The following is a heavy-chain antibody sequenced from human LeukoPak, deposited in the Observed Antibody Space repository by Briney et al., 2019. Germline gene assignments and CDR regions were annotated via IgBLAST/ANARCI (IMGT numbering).Heavy chain of an antibody. D-gene: IGHD2-15*01. V-gene: IGHV3-53*01. CDR2: FYSGGAT. Sequence: GGSLRLSCAASGFIVSANYMSWVRQTPGKGLEWVSIFYSGGATFYVDSVKGRFTISRDNSKNMLYLQMNSLRAEDTAAYYCARGRGLDVWGQGTTVTVSS. J-gene: IGHJ6*02. CDR3: ARGRGLDV. CDR1: GFIVSANY.